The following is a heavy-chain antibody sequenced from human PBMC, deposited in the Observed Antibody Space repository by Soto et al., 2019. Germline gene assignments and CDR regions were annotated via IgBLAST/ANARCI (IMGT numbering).Heavy chain of an antibody. CDR1: GFTFSSYG. V-gene: IGHV3-30*18. J-gene: IGHJ3*02. CDR2: ISYDGSNK. CDR3: AKDYGGGSYYDALDI. D-gene: IGHD1-26*01. Sequence: GGSLRLSCAASGFTFSSYGMHWVRQAPGKGLEWVAVISYDGSNKYYADSVKGRFTISRDNSKNTLYLQMNSLRAEDTAVYYCAKDYGGGSYYDALDIWGQGTMVTVSS.